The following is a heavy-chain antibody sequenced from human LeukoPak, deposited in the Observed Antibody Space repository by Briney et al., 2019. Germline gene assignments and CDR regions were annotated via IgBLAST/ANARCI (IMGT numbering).Heavy chain of an antibody. V-gene: IGHV1-18*01. CDR2: ISGYNGNT. CDR3: ARGYSYGSDYYYGMDV. Sequence: ASVKVSCKASGYTFTSYAISWVRQAPGQGLEWMGWISGYNGNTKYAQKVQGRVTMTTDTSTSTAYMELRSLRSEDTAVYYCARGYSYGSDYYYGMDVWGQGTTVTVSS. D-gene: IGHD5-18*01. J-gene: IGHJ6*02. CDR1: GYTFTSYA.